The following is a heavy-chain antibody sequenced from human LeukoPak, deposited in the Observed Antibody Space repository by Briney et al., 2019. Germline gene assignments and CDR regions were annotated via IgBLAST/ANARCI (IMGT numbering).Heavy chain of an antibody. Sequence: SVKVSCKASGATFSSYTISWVRHAPEHKIEWMGGIIPVFDTSNYTQKFQGRVTITTDESTSTAYMELSSLRSEDTAVYYCARSCISGLMVVVMYFDYWGQGTLVTVSS. CDR1: GATFSSYT. D-gene: IGHD3-22*01. J-gene: IGHJ4*02. CDR3: ARSCISGLMVVVMYFDY. V-gene: IGHV1-69*05. CDR2: IIPVFDTS.